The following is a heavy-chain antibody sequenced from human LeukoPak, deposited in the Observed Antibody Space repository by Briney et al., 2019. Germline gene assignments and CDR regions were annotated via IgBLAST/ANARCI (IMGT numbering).Heavy chain of an antibody. J-gene: IGHJ6*03. CDR1: GGSISSYY. CDR3: ARGDYYYCMDV. Sequence: SETLSLTCTDSGGSISSYYWSWIRQPAGKGLEWIGRIYTSGSTNYNPSLKSRVTISVDKSKNQFSLKLRSVTAADTAVYYCARGDYYYCMDVWGKGTTVTVSS. CDR2: IYTSGST. V-gene: IGHV4-4*07.